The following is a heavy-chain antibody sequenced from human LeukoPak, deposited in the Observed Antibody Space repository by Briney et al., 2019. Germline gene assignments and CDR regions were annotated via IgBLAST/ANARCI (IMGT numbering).Heavy chain of an antibody. CDR1: GFTFSSYV. Sequence: GGSLRLSCAASGFTFSSYVMHWVRPAPGKGLEWVAFIRYDGSNKYYADSVKGRFTISRDNSKNTLYLQMNSLRAEDTAVYYCAKGKDYYLDYWGQGTLVTVSS. CDR3: AKGKDYYLDY. J-gene: IGHJ4*02. D-gene: IGHD3-10*01. V-gene: IGHV3-30*02. CDR2: IRYDGSNK.